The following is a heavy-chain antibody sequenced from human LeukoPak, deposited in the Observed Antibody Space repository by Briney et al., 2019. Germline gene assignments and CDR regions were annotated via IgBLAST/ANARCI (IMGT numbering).Heavy chain of an antibody. J-gene: IGHJ5*02. V-gene: IGHV1-18*01. CDR3: AGENFDRRSRDNWFDP. CDR1: GYTFASYA. D-gene: IGHD3-9*01. Sequence: ASVKVSCKASGYTFASYAITWVRQAPGQGLEWLGWINPYNGKTDYAQKLQGRVTMTTDTSTSTAYMELRSLRSDDTAVYYCAGENFDRRSRDNWFDPWGQGTLVTVSS. CDR2: INPYNGKT.